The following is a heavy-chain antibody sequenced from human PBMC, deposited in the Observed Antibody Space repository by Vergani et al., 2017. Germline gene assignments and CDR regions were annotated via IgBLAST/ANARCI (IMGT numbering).Heavy chain of an antibody. Sequence: EVQLVESGGGLVQPGGSLRLSCAASGFTFSSYSMNWVRQAPGKGLEWVSYISSSSSTIYYADSVKGRFTISRDNAKNSLYLQMNSLRAEDTAVYYCARDRLWRGGPKTDYWGQGTLVTVSS. V-gene: IGHV3-48*04. CDR2: ISSSSSTI. CDR1: GFTFSSYS. CDR3: ARDRLWRGGPKTDY. D-gene: IGHD2-15*01. J-gene: IGHJ4*02.